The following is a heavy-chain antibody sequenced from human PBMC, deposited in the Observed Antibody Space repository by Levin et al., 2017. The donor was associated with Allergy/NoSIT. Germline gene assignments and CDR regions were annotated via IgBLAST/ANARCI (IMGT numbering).Heavy chain of an antibody. J-gene: IGHJ1*01. CDR3: ARLGWGTIWRYFQH. CDR1: GFTFSSYW. D-gene: IGHD2-2*01. V-gene: IGHV3-7*01. CDR2: IKQDGSEK. Sequence: PGGSLRLSCAASGFTFSSYWMSWVRQAPGKGLEWVANIKQDGSEKYYVDSVKGRFTISRDNAKNSLYLQMNSLRAEDTAVYYCARLGWGTIWRYFQHWGQGTLVTVSS.